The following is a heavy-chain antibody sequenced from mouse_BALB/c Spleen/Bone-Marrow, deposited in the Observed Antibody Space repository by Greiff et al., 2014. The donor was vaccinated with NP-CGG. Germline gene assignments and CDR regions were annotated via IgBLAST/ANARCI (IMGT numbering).Heavy chain of an antibody. Sequence: EVMLVESGGDLVKPGGSLRLSCAASGFTFSDYYMYWIRQTPEKRLEWVATISDGGSYTNYADSVKVRFTISRDNAKNNLYLQMSSLKSEDTAMYYCTRGLGWFGYWGQGTLVTVSA. CDR1: GFTFSDYY. CDR3: TRGLGWFGY. V-gene: IGHV5-4*02. D-gene: IGHD4-1*01. J-gene: IGHJ3*01. CDR2: ISDGGSYT.